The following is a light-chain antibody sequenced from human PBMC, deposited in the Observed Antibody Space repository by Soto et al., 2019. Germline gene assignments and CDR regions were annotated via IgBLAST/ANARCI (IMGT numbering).Light chain of an antibody. CDR2: TAS. CDR3: QQSYSAPYT. CDR1: QRITTY. V-gene: IGKV1-39*01. J-gene: IGKJ2*01. Sequence: DIQLTQSPSSLPASIGDRVTITCRASQRITTYLNWYQQKPGKAPKLLIYTASALESGVPPRFSSSGSGTEFTLTSGSLQPEDFATYYCQQSYSAPYTFGQGTNLEIK.